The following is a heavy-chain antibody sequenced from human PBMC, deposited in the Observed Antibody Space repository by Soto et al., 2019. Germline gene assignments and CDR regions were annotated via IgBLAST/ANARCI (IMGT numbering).Heavy chain of an antibody. V-gene: IGHV1-46*01. Sequence: ASVKVPSKASGYVFTSNYMHWVRQATGQGRDWMGIINPRGGSTSSAQQFQSRDTLTRDTSTSTVYTERCCLRSEDTAVYDCARDGVNGDYEEVGWFEPWGQGTLVTVSS. D-gene: IGHD4-17*01. CDR2: INPRGGST. CDR1: GYVFTSNY. CDR3: ARDGVNGDYEEVGWFEP. J-gene: IGHJ5*02.